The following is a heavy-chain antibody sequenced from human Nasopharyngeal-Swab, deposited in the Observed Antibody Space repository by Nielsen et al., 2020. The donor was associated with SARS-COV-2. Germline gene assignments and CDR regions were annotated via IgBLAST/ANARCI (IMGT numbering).Heavy chain of an antibody. CDR2: IYYSGST. CDR1: GGSVSSGSYY. CDR3: ARDHYGSGSPSMDV. Sequence: GSLRLSCTVSGGSVSSGSYYWSWIRQPPGKGLEWIGYIYYSGSTNYNPSLKSRVTISVDTSKNQFSLKLSSVTAADTAVYYCARDHYGSGSPSMDVWGQGTTATVSS. J-gene: IGHJ6*02. D-gene: IGHD3-10*01. V-gene: IGHV4-61*01.